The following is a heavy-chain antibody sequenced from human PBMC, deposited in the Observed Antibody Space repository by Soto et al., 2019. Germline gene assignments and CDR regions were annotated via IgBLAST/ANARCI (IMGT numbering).Heavy chain of an antibody. J-gene: IGHJ4*02. V-gene: IGHV1-3*01. CDR3: AREARALLWFGY. CDR2: INAGNGNT. CDR1: GYTFTSYA. Sequence: QVQLVQSGAEVKKPGASVKVSCKASGYTFTSYAMHWVRQAPGQRLEWMGWINAGNGNTKYSQKFQGRVTITRDTSASTAYMELSSLRSEDTAVYYCAREARALLWFGYWGQGTLVTVSS. D-gene: IGHD3-10*01.